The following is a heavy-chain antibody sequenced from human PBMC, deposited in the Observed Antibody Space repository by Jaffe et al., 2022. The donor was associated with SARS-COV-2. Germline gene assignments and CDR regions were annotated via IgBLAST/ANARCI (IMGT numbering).Heavy chain of an antibody. V-gene: IGHV4-39*01. J-gene: IGHJ4*02. Sequence: QLQLQESGPGLVKPSETLALTCTVSGGSISTSSYYWGWIRQPPGKGLEWVGSVHYSGNTNYNPPLKSRLTISVDTSKNQFSLKLNSVTAADTAVYFCASEVGSCRSGACYSKFYSDFWGQGTLVTVSS. CDR2: VHYSGNT. D-gene: IGHD2-15*01. CDR1: GGSISTSSYY. CDR3: ASEVGSCRSGACYSKFYSDF.